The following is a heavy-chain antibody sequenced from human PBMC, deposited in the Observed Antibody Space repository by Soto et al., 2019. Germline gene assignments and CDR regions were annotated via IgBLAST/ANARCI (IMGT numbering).Heavy chain of an antibody. D-gene: IGHD6-19*01. CDR3: ARGLAPYYFDY. V-gene: IGHV1-3*01. CDR1: GYTFTSYA. Sequence: GASVKVSCKASGYTFTSYAMHWVRQAPGQRLEWMGWINAGDGNTKYSQKFQGRVTITRDTSASTAYMELSSLRSEDTAVYYCARGLAPYYFDYWGQGTLVTVSS. CDR2: INAGDGNT. J-gene: IGHJ4*02.